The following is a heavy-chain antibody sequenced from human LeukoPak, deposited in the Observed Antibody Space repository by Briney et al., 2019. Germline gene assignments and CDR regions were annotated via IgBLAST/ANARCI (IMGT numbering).Heavy chain of an antibody. D-gene: IGHD3-9*01. Sequence: PGGSLRLSCAASGFTVSSNYMSWVRQAPGKGLEWVSVIYSGGSTYYADSVKGRFTISRDNSKNTLYLQMNSLRAEDTAVYYCATDPTYYDIVTGYYIPNFDYWGQGTLVTVSS. J-gene: IGHJ4*02. CDR2: IYSGGST. V-gene: IGHV3-66*02. CDR1: GFTVSSNY. CDR3: ATDPTYYDIVTGYYIPNFDY.